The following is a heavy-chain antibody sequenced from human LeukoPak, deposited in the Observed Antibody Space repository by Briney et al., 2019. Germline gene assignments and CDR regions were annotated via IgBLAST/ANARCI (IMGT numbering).Heavy chain of an antibody. Sequence: SETLSLTCAVYGGSFSGYYWSWIRQPPGKGLEWIGEINHSGSTNYNPSLKSRVTISVDTSKNQFSLKLSSVTAADTAVYYCAIMTTVTTPGMDVWGQGTTVTVSS. D-gene: IGHD4-17*01. J-gene: IGHJ6*02. CDR3: AIMTTVTTPGMDV. CDR1: GGSFSGYY. CDR2: INHSGST. V-gene: IGHV4-34*01.